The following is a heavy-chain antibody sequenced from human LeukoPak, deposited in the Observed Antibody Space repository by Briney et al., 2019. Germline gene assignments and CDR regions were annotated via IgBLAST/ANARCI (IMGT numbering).Heavy chain of an antibody. Sequence: PSETLSLTCTVSGGSISSYYWSWIRQPPGKGLEWIGSTYYSGNTYYNPSLKSRVTILVYTSKNQFSLKLTSVTAADTAVYYCARDLLGAAASYGMDVWGQGTTVTVSS. V-gene: IGHV4-39*07. CDR3: ARDLLGAAASYGMDV. D-gene: IGHD6-13*01. CDR1: GGSISSYY. J-gene: IGHJ6*02. CDR2: TYYSGNT.